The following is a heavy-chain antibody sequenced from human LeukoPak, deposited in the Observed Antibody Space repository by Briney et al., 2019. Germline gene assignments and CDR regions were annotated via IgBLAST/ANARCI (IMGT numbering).Heavy chain of an antibody. J-gene: IGHJ6*02. CDR1: GGTFSSYA. CDR3: ASDRGPSITMIVVVISPYYYYGMDV. CDR2: IIPILAIA. V-gene: IGHV1-69*04. D-gene: IGHD3-22*01. Sequence: SVKVSCKASGGTFSSYAISWVRQAPGQGLEWMGRIIPILAIANYAQKFQGRVTITADKSTSTAYMELSSLRSEDTAVYYCASDRGPSITMIVVVISPYYYYGMDVWGQGTTVTVSS.